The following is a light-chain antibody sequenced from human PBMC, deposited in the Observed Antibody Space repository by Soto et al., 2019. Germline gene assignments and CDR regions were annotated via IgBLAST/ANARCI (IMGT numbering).Light chain of an antibody. J-gene: IGKJ1*01. V-gene: IGKV4-1*01. Sequence: DIVMTQSPDSLAVSLGERATMNCKSSQSVLSSFNNENYLAWYQQKPGQPPKLLIYWASTRESGVPDRFSGSGSGTDFTLTISSLQAEDVAVYYCQQYYSTPQTFGQGTKVEIK. CDR3: QQYYSTPQT. CDR1: QSVLSSFNNENY. CDR2: WAS.